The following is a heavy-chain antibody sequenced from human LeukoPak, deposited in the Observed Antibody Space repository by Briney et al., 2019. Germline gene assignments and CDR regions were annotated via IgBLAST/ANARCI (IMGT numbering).Heavy chain of an antibody. V-gene: IGHV3-23*01. CDR3: AKAMVRGVIGR. J-gene: IGHJ4*02. CDR1: GFTFSSYG. Sequence: GGTLRLSCAASGFTFSSYGMSWIRQAPGQGLEWVSAISGSGDSTYYADSVKGRFTISRDNSKNTLYLQMNSLRAEDTAVYYCAKAMVRGVIGRWGQGTLVTASS. D-gene: IGHD3-10*01. CDR2: ISGSGDST.